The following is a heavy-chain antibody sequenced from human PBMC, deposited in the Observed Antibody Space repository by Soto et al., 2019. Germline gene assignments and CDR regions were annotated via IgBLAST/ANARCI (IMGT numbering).Heavy chain of an antibody. V-gene: IGHV1-3*05. CDR3: ARAVAVAADFDS. CDR2: INAGNGNT. CDR1: GYTFTGYA. D-gene: IGHD6-19*01. Sequence: QVQLVQSGAEEKKPGASVKVSCKASGYTFTGYAMHWVRQAPVQRLEWMGWINAGNGNTKYSHKFQGRVTITRDTSAGTAYMELSSLRSEDTAVYYCARAVAVAADFDSWGQGTLVTVSS. J-gene: IGHJ4*02.